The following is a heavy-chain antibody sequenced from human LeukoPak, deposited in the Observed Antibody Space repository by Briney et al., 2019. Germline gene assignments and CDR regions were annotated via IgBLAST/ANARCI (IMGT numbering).Heavy chain of an antibody. CDR1: GGSFSGDY. CDR2: INHSGST. J-gene: IGHJ4*02. Sequence: SETLPLTCAVYGGSFSGDYWSWIRQPPGKGLEWIGEINHSGSTNYNPSLKSRVTISVDTSKNQFSLKLSSVTAADTGVYYCARARMATINYWGQGTLVTVSS. D-gene: IGHD5-24*01. V-gene: IGHV4-34*01. CDR3: ARARMATINY.